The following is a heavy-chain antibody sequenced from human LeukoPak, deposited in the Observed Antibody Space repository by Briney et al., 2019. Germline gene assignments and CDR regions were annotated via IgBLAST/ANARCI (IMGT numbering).Heavy chain of an antibody. J-gene: IGHJ5*02. V-gene: IGHV4-59*01. CDR3: ARDSSGSGSYFNWFDP. CDR1: GGSISSYY. Sequence: TPSETLSLTCTVSGGSISSYYWSWIRQPPGKGLEWIGYISYSGSTNYNPSLKSRVTISVDTSKNQFSLKLNSVTAADTAVYYCARDSSGSGSYFNWFDPWGQGTLVTVSS. CDR2: ISYSGST. D-gene: IGHD3-10*01.